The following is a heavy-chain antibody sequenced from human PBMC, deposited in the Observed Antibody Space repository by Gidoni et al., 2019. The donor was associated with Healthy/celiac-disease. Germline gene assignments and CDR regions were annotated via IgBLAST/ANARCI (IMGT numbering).Heavy chain of an antibody. Sequence: QVQLVESGGGVVQPGRSLRLSCAASGFTFSSYGMHWVRQAPGKGREWVAVIWYDGSNKYYADSGKGRFTISRDNSKNTLYLQMNSLRAEDTAVYYCARDARYCSGGSCFTPSEYFQHWGQGTLVTVSS. CDR3: ARDARYCSGGSCFTPSEYFQH. D-gene: IGHD2-15*01. V-gene: IGHV3-33*01. CDR2: IWYDGSNK. CDR1: GFTFSSYG. J-gene: IGHJ1*01.